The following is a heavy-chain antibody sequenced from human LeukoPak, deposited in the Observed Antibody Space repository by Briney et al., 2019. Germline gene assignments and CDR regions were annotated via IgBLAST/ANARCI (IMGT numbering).Heavy chain of an antibody. Sequence: GGSLRLSCAASGFTFSSYAMHWVRQAPGKGLEWVAVISYDGSNKYYADSVKGRSTISRDNSKNTLYLQMNSLRAEDTAVYYCARGAPRKNYDILSSYFDYWGQGTLVTVSS. CDR1: GFTFSSYA. V-gene: IGHV3-30-3*01. CDR2: ISYDGSNK. CDR3: ARGAPRKNYDILSSYFDY. J-gene: IGHJ4*02. D-gene: IGHD3-9*01.